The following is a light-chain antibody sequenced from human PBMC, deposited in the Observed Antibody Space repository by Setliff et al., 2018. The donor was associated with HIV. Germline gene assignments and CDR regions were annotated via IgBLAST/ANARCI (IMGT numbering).Light chain of an antibody. J-gene: IGLJ1*01. CDR1: NSDIGGYNY. V-gene: IGLV2-14*01. CDR3: SSYRVTSTL. CDR2: EVS. Sequence: QSALTQPASVSGSPGQSITISCTGTNSDIGGYNYVSWYQQHPGKAPKLVIYEVSNRPSGASDRFSGSKSGNTASLSISGLQAEDEADYYCSSYRVTSTLFGTGTKVTVL.